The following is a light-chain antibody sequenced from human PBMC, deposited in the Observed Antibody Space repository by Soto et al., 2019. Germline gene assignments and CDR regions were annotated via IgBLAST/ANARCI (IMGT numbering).Light chain of an antibody. CDR1: SSDVGGYNY. V-gene: IGLV2-14*01. J-gene: IGLJ1*01. CDR2: DVS. CDR3: SSYTSSTLRV. Sequence: QSVLTQPASVSGSPGQSITISCTGTSSDVGGYNYVSWYQQHPGKAPKLIIYDVSNRPSGVSNRFSGSKSGNTASLTISGLQAEDEADYYCSSYTSSTLRVFGTLSKVTVL.